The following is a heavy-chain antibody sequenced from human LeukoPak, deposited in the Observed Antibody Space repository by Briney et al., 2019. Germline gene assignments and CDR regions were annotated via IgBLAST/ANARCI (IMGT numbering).Heavy chain of an antibody. CDR2: INPNSGGT. D-gene: IGHD3-10*01. V-gene: IGHV1-2*04. J-gene: IGHJ6*02. CDR1: GYTFTGYY. CDR3: ARGGYGSGSVGFYYYYGMDV. Sequence: EASVKVSCKASGYTFTGYYMHWVRQAPGQGLEWMGWINPNSGGTNYAQKFQGWVTMTRDTSISTAYMELSRLRSDDTAVYYCARGGYGSGSVGFYYYYGMDVWGQGTTVTVSS.